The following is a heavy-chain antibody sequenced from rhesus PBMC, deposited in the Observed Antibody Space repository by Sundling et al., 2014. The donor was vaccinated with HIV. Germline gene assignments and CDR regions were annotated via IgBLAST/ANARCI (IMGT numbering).Heavy chain of an antibody. CDR3: VRDETGLDV. D-gene: IGHD3-3*01. V-gene: IGHV4-169*02. Sequence: QLQLQESGPGLVKPSETLSVTCAVSGGSISSSYWSWVRQAPGKGLEWIGYIYGSDSSTKYNPSLKSRVTLSVDTSKNQLSLTLSSVTAADTAVYYCVRDETGLDVWGPGVLVTVSS. CDR1: GGSISSSY. CDR2: IYGSDSST. J-gene: IGHJ5-1*01.